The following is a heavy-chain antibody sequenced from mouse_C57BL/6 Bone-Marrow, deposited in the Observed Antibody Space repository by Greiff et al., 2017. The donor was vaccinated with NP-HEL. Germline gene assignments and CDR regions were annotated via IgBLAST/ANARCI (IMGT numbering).Heavy chain of an antibody. CDR1: GFTFSSYG. CDR3: ARQTAVVAKRYFDV. J-gene: IGHJ1*03. V-gene: IGHV5-6*02. Sequence: EVMLVESGGDLVKPGGSLKLSCAASGFTFSSYGMSWVRQTPDKRLEWVVTISSGGSYTYYPDSVKGRFTISRDNAKNTLYLQVSRLKSEDTAMYYGARQTAVVAKRYFDVWGTGTTVTVSS. D-gene: IGHD1-1*01. CDR2: ISSGGSYT.